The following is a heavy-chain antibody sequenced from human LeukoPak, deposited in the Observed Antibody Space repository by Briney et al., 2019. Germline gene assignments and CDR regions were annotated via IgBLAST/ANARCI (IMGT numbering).Heavy chain of an antibody. CDR1: GFTVSSNY. CDR3: AKDMRYCSGGSCYPFYHDY. CDR2: IYSGGST. J-gene: IGHJ4*02. D-gene: IGHD2-15*01. V-gene: IGHV3-66*01. Sequence: GGSLRLSCAASGFTVSSNYMSWVRQAPGKGLEWVSIIYSGGSTYYAASVKGRSTSSRDNSKNTLFRQMNSLRVEDTAVHYCAKDMRYCSGGSCYPFYHDYWGQGTLVTVSS.